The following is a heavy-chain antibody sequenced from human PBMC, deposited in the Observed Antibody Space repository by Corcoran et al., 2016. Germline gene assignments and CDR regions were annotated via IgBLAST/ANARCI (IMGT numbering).Heavy chain of an antibody. CDR3: ARDHRSQLRGGTAFDI. CDR2: ISSSSSYI. Sequence: EVQLVESGGGLVKPGGSLRLSCAASGFTFSSYSMNWVRQAPGKGLEWVSSISSSSSYIYYADSVKGRFTISRDNAKNSLYLQMNSLRAEDTAVYYCARDHRSQLRGGTAFDIWGQGTMVTVSS. J-gene: IGHJ3*02. V-gene: IGHV3-21*01. CDR1: GFTFSSYS. D-gene: IGHD3-16*01.